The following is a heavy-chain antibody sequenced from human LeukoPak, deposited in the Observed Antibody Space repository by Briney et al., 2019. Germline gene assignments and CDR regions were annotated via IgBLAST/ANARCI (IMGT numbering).Heavy chain of an antibody. CDR2: IYSGGST. CDR1: GFTVSSNY. V-gene: IGHV3-66*01. D-gene: IGHD4-23*01. Sequence: GGSLRLSCAASGFTVSSNYMSWVRQAPGKGLEWVSVIYSGGSTYYADSVKGRFTISRDNSKNTLYLQMNSLRAEDTAVYYCARDRDFHTTVVTFGYWGQGTLVTVSS. J-gene: IGHJ4*02. CDR3: ARDRDFHTTVVTFGY.